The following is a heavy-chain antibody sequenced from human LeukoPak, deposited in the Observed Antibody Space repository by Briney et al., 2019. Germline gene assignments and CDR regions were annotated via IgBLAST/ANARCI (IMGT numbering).Heavy chain of an antibody. CDR2: ISGSGTTI. D-gene: IGHD3-16*01. J-gene: IGHJ3*02. CDR3: ARDGLSTFGTTLPFDI. Sequence: GGSLRLSCAASGFTFSSYEMNWVRQAPGMGLEWVSYISGSGTTIYYADSVKGRFTISRDNAKNSLYLQMNSLRVEDTAVCYCARDGLSTFGTTLPFDIWGQGTMVTVSS. CDR1: GFTFSSYE. V-gene: IGHV3-48*03.